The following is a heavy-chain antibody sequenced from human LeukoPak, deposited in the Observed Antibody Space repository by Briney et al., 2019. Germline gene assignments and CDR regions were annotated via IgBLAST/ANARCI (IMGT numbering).Heavy chain of an antibody. V-gene: IGHV3-74*01. Sequence: GGSLRLSCAASGFTFSSYWMHWVRQAPGKGLVWVSRINSDGSSTSYADSVKGRFTISRDNAKNTLYLQMNSLRAEDTAVYYCARAYSSGWDVPVLYYYYYMDVWGKGTTVTVSS. D-gene: IGHD6-19*01. CDR2: INSDGSST. CDR3: ARAYSSGWDVPVLYYYYYMDV. CDR1: GFTFSSYW. J-gene: IGHJ6*03.